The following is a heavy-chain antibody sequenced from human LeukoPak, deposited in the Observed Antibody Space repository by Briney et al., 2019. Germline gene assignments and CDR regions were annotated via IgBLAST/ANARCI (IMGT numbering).Heavy chain of an antibody. D-gene: IGHD3-22*01. CDR1: GFTFNSYW. J-gene: IGHJ4*02. CDR3: VRDDDRPDNGLDY. Sequence: GGSLRLSCAASGFTFNSYWMSWVRQAPGKGLEWVANIKQDGSEKYYVDSVKGRFTISRVNAKNSLYLQMNSLRAEDTAVYYCVRDDDRPDNGLDYWGQGTLVTVSS. V-gene: IGHV3-7*01. CDR2: IKQDGSEK.